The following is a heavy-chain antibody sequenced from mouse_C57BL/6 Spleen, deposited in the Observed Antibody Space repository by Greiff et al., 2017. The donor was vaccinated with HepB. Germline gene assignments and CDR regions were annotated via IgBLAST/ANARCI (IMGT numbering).Heavy chain of an antibody. D-gene: IGHD2-5*01. V-gene: IGHV5-4*01. CDR3: ARDLFYSNLMDY. J-gene: IGHJ4*01. CDR1: GFTFSSYA. Sequence: EVQRVESGGGLVKPGGSLKLSCAASGFTFSSYAMSWVRQTPEKRLEWVATISDGGSYTYYPDNVKGRFTISRDNAKNNLYLQMSHLKSEDTAMYYCARDLFYSNLMDYWGQGTSVTVSS. CDR2: ISDGGSYT.